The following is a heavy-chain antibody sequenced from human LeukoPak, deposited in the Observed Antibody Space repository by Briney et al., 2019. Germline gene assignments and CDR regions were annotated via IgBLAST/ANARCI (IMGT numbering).Heavy chain of an antibody. Sequence: GESLKISCKGSGYSFTSYWIGWVRQMPGKGLEWMGIIYPGDSDTRYSPSFQGQVTISADKSISTAYLQWSSLKASDTAMYYCARHPEYKGITMVRGVIIPYYFDYWGQGPRSPSPQ. CDR2: IYPGDSDT. J-gene: IGHJ4*02. D-gene: IGHD3-10*01. CDR1: GYSFTSYW. V-gene: IGHV5-51*01. CDR3: ARHPEYKGITMVRGVIIPYYFDY.